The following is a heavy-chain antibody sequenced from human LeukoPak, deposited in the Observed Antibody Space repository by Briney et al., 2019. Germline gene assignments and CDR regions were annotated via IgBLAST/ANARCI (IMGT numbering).Heavy chain of an antibody. CDR2: IYTSGST. CDR3: ARDAKTKHYGKTFDY. CDR1: GGSISSGSYY. J-gene: IGHJ4*02. D-gene: IGHD3-16*01. Sequence: EASETLSLTCTVSGGSISSGSYYWSWIRQPAGKGLEWIGRIYTSGSTNYNPSLKSRVTISVDTSKNQFSLKLSSVTAADTAVYYCARDAKTKHYGKTFDYWGQGTLVTVSS. V-gene: IGHV4-61*02.